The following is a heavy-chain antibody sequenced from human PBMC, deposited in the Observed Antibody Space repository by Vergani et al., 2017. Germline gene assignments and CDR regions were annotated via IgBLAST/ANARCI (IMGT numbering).Heavy chain of an antibody. V-gene: IGHV3-9*01. J-gene: IGHJ2*01. CDR1: GFTFDDYA. CDR2: INWNRDSI. D-gene: IGHD6-13*01. Sequence: EVQLVESGGGLVQPGRSLRLSCAASGFTFDDYAMHWVRQAPGKGLEWVSGINWNRDSIAYADSVKGRFTISRDNSKDSLYLQMNSLLAEDTALYYCVKDIAASGNYWYFDHWGRGTLVTVSS. CDR3: VKDIAASGNYWYFDH.